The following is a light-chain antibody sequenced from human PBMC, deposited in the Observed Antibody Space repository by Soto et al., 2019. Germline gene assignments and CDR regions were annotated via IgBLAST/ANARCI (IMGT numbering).Light chain of an antibody. Sequence: EIVLTQSPGTLSLSPGERASLSCRASQNVNSNYLAWYQQKPGQAPRLLIYDASSRATGIPDRFGGSGSGTDFTLTISRLEPEDFEMYYCQQYGGSPQTLGRGTKVDIK. J-gene: IGKJ1*01. CDR1: QNVNSNY. CDR3: QQYGGSPQT. CDR2: DAS. V-gene: IGKV3-20*01.